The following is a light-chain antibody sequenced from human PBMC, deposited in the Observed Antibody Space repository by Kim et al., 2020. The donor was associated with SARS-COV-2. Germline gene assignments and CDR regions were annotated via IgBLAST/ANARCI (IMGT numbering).Light chain of an antibody. Sequence: QSALTQPASVSGSPGQSITISCTGTSSDVGSYNLVSWYQQHPGKAPKLMIYEVSKRLSGVSNRFSGSKSGNTASLTISGLQAEDEADYYCCSYAGSSTLVFGGGTQLTVL. CDR2: EVS. J-gene: IGLJ2*01. V-gene: IGLV2-23*02. CDR1: SSDVGSYNL. CDR3: CSYAGSSTLV.